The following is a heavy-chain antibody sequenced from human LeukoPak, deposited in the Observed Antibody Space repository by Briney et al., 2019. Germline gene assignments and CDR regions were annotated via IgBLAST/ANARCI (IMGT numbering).Heavy chain of an antibody. CDR1: GFTFSSHW. CDR3: ARSKIWYSTDAFDI. Sequence: GGSLRLSCAASGFTFSSHWMHWVRQAPGKGLVWVSRINGDGSNTTYADSVKGRFTISRDNAKNTLYLQMNSLRAEDTAVYHCARSKIWYSTDAFDIWGQGTMVTVSS. J-gene: IGHJ3*02. CDR2: INGDGSNT. D-gene: IGHD2-15*01. V-gene: IGHV3-74*03.